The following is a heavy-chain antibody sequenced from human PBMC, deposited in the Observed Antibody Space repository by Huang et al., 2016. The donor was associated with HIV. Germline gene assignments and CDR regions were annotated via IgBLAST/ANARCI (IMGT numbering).Heavy chain of an antibody. J-gene: IGHJ4*02. D-gene: IGHD6-6*01. V-gene: IGHV1-2*02. CDR3: ARDWSFGSSTSPAD. Sequence: QVQLVQSGAEVKNPGASVRVSCKASGYTFTDSNIHWVRQAPGQGLEGRGWINPKRGGTSYAQRFQGRVTMTRDTTISTVHMDLRRIQSDDTAVYFCARDWSFGSSTSPADWGQGTLVTVSS. CDR1: GYTFTDSN. CDR2: INPKRGGT.